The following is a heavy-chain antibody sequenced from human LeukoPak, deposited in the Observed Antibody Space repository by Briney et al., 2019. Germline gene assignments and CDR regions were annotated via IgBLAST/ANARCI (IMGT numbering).Heavy chain of an antibody. CDR1: GYTFASYV. CDR3: ARSRYASSGLFDY. Sequence: ASVKVSCKASGYTFASYVMHWVRQAPGQRLEWMGWINAVNGNTKYSQKFQGRVTITRDTSASTAYMELSSLRSEDTAVYYCARSRYASSGLFDYWGQGTLVTVSS. J-gene: IGHJ4*02. V-gene: IGHV1-3*01. D-gene: IGHD3-22*01. CDR2: INAVNGNT.